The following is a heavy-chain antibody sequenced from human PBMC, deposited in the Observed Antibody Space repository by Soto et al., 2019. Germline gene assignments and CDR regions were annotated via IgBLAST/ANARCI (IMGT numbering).Heavy chain of an antibody. CDR1: GFTFDDYA. Sequence: EVQLVESGGGLVQPGRSLRLSCAASGFTFDDYAMHWVRQAPGKGLEWVSGISWNSGSIGYVDSVNGRFTISRDDAKNSLYLQMNSLRAEYTALYYCARTGMGYYYYMAVWGKGTTVTVSS. J-gene: IGHJ6*03. V-gene: IGHV3-9*01. CDR2: ISWNSGSI. CDR3: ARTGMGYYYYMAV.